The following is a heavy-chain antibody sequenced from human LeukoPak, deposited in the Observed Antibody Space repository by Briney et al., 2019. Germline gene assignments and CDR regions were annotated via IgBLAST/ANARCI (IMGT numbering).Heavy chain of an antibody. CDR3: ARDRNYYGSGSLNWFDP. J-gene: IGHJ5*02. V-gene: IGHV4-30-4*01. CDR2: IYYSGST. D-gene: IGHD3-10*01. CDR1: GGSISCGDYY. Sequence: SETLSLTCTVSGGSISCGDYYWSWIRQPPGKGLEWIGYIYYSGSTYYNASLKSRVTISRDTSKNQFSLKLNSVTAADTAVYYCARDRNYYGSGSLNWFDPWGQGTLVTVSS.